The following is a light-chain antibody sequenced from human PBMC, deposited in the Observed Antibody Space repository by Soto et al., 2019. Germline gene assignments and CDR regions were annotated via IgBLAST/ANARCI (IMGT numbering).Light chain of an antibody. J-gene: IGKJ1*01. CDR3: QQYGSSPRT. CDR2: DTS. V-gene: IGKV3-20*01. CDR1: QSVSSSH. Sequence: EVELTHSPGXLSXXXXEXXXLXRRXSQSVSSSHLAWYQQKRGQAPRLLIYDTSTRATGIPDRFSGSGSGTDFSLTISSLEPGDLAVYYCQQYGSSPRTFGQGTKVDIK.